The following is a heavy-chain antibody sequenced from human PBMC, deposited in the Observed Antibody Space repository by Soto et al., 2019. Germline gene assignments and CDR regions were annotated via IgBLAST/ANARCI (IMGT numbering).Heavy chain of an antibody. D-gene: IGHD2-2*01. CDR3: ARGRNCSRGGMDG. V-gene: IGHV4-34*01. J-gene: IGHJ6*02. CDR1: DGSFSDHC. CDR2: INHSGIT. Sequence: SGPQGLRGPVDDGSFSDHCGRRIRTPPGKGLEWIGEINHSGITNYNPSLKSRVTISVDTSKNQFSLKLSSVTAADTAVYYCARGRNCSRGGMDGWVQGTTVTVSS.